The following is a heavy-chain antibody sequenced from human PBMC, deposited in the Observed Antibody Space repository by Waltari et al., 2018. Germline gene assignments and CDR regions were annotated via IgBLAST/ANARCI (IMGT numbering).Heavy chain of an antibody. Sequence: EVQLVESGGGLVQPGGSLRLSCAASGFTFSSYDMSWVRQAPGTGLGWVSYLSSIGSTLFYADSVKGRFTISRGKAKNSLYLQMNSLRDEDTAVYYCANRPTGKAYWGQGTLVTVSS. CDR1: GFTFSSYD. J-gene: IGHJ4*02. V-gene: IGHV3-48*03. D-gene: IGHD1-1*01. CDR3: ANRPTGKAY. CDR2: LSSIGSTL.